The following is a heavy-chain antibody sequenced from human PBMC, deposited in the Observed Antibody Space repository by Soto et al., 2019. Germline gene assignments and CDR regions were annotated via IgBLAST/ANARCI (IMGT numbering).Heavy chain of an antibody. V-gene: IGHV3-30-3*01. CDR2: ISYDGSNK. J-gene: IGHJ6*02. CDR3: ARDVRSAEASLDGMDV. CDR1: GFTFSSYA. Sequence: GGSLRLSCAASGFTFSSYAMHWVRQAPGKGLEWVAVISYDGSNKYYADSVKGRFTISRDNSKNTLYLQMNSLRAEDTAVYYCARDVRSAEASLDGMDVWGQGTTVTVSS. D-gene: IGHD3-10*01.